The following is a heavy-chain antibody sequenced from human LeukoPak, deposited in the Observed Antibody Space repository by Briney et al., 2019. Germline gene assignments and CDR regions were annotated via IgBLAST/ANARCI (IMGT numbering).Heavy chain of an antibody. CDR2: IYYSGST. J-gene: IGHJ4*02. CDR1: GGSISSYY. Sequence: PSETLSLTCTVSGGSISSYYWSWIRQPPGKGLEWIGYIYYSGSTNYNPSLKSRVTISVDTSKNQFSLKLSSVTAADTAVYYCVGYYSSSWSAFDYWGQGTLVTVSS. V-gene: IGHV4-59*01. CDR3: VGYYSSSWSAFDY. D-gene: IGHD6-13*01.